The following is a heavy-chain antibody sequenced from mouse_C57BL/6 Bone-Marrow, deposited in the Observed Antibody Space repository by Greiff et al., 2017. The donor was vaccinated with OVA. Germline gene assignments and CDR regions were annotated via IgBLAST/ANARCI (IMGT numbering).Heavy chain of an antibody. J-gene: IGHJ3*01. Sequence: QVQLQQPGAELVKPGASVKLSCKASGYTFTSYWMQWVKQRPGQGLEWIGEIDPSDSYTNYNQKFKGKATLTVDTSSSTAYMQPSSLTSEDSAVYYCARGGTVVATPLAYWGQGTLVTVSA. V-gene: IGHV1-50*01. D-gene: IGHD1-1*01. CDR2: IDPSDSYT. CDR3: ARGGTVVATPLAY. CDR1: GYTFTSYW.